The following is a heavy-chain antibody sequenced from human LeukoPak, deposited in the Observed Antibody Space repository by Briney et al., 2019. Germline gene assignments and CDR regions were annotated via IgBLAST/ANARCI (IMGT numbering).Heavy chain of an antibody. CDR2: IIPIFGTA. Sequence: ASVKVSCKASEGTFSSYAISWGRQAPGQGLEWMGGIIPIFGTANYAQKFQGRVTITADESTSTAYMELSSLRSEDTAVYYCARDKGSSSSYYYYYGMDVWGQGTTVTVSS. V-gene: IGHV1-69*13. CDR1: EGTFSSYA. D-gene: IGHD6-6*01. J-gene: IGHJ6*02. CDR3: ARDKGSSSSYYYYYGMDV.